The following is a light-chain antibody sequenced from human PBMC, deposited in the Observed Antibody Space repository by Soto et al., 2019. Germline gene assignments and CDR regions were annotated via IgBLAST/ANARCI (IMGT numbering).Light chain of an antibody. CDR1: NSDLGSYNL. V-gene: IGLV2-23*01. J-gene: IGLJ1*01. CDR3: CSYAGDYMFV. Sequence: QSALTQPASVSGSPGQSITISCTGTNSDLGSYNLASWFQQHPGKVPKVMINEGTKRPSGVSDRFSGSKSDNTASLTISGLQAEDEGDYYCCSYAGDYMFVFGTGTKLTVL. CDR2: EGT.